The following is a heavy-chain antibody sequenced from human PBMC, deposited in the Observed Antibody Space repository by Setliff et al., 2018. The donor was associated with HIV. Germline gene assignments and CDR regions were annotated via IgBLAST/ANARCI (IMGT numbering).Heavy chain of an antibody. Sequence: SETLSLTCGVSGYSMSSGYYWGWIRQPPGKGLEWIGSIYQSGSIYYNPSLQSRVTISVDSSKNQFSLNLFSVTAADTAVYYCARPRRVRSRAWYWFDIWGQGTLVTVSS. V-gene: IGHV4-38-2*01. CDR2: IYQSGSI. CDR3: ARPRRVRSRAWYWFDI. CDR1: GYSMSSGYY. D-gene: IGHD6-19*01. J-gene: IGHJ5*02.